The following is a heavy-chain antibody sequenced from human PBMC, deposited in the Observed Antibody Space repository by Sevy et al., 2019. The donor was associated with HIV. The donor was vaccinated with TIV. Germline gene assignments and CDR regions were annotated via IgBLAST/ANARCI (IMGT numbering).Heavy chain of an antibody. CDR3: ARAKNYYGMDV. CDR1: GFTFSSYS. Sequence: GGSPRLSCAASGFTFSSYSMNWVRQAPGKGLEWVSSISSSSSYIYYADSVKGRFTISRDNAKNSLYLQMNSLRAEDTAVYYCARAKNYYGMDVWGQGTTVTVSS. J-gene: IGHJ6*02. V-gene: IGHV3-21*01. CDR2: ISSSSSYI.